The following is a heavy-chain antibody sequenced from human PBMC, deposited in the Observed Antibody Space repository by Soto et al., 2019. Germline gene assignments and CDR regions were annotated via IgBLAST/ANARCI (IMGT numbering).Heavy chain of an antibody. CDR2: IYYSGST. CDR1: GGSISSGDYY. CDR3: ARAPGKDSSGYYYGGGAFDI. J-gene: IGHJ3*02. D-gene: IGHD3-22*01. Sequence: QVQLQESGPGLVKPSQTLSLTCTVSGGSISSGDYYWSWIRQPPGKGLEWIGYIYYSGSTYYNPSLKSRVTISVDTSKSQFSLKLSSVTAADTAVYYCARAPGKDSSGYYYGGGAFDIWGQGTMVTVSS. V-gene: IGHV4-30-4*01.